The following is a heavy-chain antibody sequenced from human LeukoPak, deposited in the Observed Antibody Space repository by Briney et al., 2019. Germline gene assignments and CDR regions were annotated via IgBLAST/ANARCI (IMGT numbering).Heavy chain of an antibody. CDR1: GYTFTSYG. CDR3: ARVYGAAAGTVDHYYYYYYMDV. J-gene: IGHJ6*03. Sequence: EASVKVSCKASGYTFTSYGISWVRQAPGQGLEWMGWISAYNGNTNYAQKLQGRVTMTTDTSTSTAYMELRSLRSDDTAVYYCARVYGAAAGTVDHYYYYYYMDVWGKGTTVTVSS. V-gene: IGHV1-18*01. D-gene: IGHD6-13*01. CDR2: ISAYNGNT.